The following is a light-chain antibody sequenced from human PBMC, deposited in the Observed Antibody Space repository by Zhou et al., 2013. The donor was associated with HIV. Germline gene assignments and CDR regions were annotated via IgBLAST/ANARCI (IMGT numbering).Light chain of an antibody. J-gene: IGKJ4*01. CDR1: QSVSNNF. CDR3: QQYGSSPLT. CDR2: GAS. Sequence: EIVLTQSPGTLSLSPGQRATLSCRASQSVSNNFLAWYQHKPGQAPRLLIYGASSRATGIPDRFSGSGSETDFTLTISRLEPEDSAVYYCQQYGSSPLTFGGGTKVEIK. V-gene: IGKV3-20*01.